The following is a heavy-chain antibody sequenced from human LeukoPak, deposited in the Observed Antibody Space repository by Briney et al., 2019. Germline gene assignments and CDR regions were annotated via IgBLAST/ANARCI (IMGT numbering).Heavy chain of an antibody. J-gene: IGHJ3*02. CDR1: RYTFTSYW. D-gene: IGHD3-22*01. CDR3: AKAPRYYYDSSGYYFDAFDI. V-gene: IGHV5-51*01. Sequence: LGESLKISCKGSRYTFTSYWIAWVRQMPGKGLEWMGIIYPGDSDTTYSPSFQGQVTISADKSISTAYLQWSSLKASDTAMYYCAKAPRYYYDSSGYYFDAFDIWGQGTMVTVSS. CDR2: IYPGDSDT.